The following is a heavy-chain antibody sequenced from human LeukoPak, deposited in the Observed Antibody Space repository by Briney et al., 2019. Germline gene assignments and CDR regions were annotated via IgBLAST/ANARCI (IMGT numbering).Heavy chain of an antibody. CDR1: GYSINSGYY. V-gene: IGHV4-38-2*01. CDR3: ARQTSYYSGSGSYYPGYYFDY. CDR2: IYHSGST. D-gene: IGHD3-10*01. J-gene: IGHJ4*02. Sequence: SETLSLTCAVSGYSINSGYYWGWIRQPPGRGLEWIGIIYHSGSTYYNPSLRSRVTLSVDTSKTQFSLKLSSVAAADTAVYYCARQTSYYSGSGSYYPGYYFDYWGQGTLVTVSS.